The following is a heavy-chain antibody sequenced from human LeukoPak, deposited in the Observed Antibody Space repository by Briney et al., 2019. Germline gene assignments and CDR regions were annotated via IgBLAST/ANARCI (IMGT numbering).Heavy chain of an antibody. CDR3: ARERPSGSYLSGRVGEFDY. J-gene: IGHJ4*02. CDR2: IIPIFGTA. V-gene: IGHV1-69*06. D-gene: IGHD1-26*01. Sequence: SVKVSCKASGGTFSSYAISWVRQAPGQGLEWMGGIIPIFGTAYYAQKFQGRVTITADKSTSTAYMELSSLRSEDTAVYYCARERPSGSYLSGRVGEFDYWGQGTLVTVSS. CDR1: GGTFSSYA.